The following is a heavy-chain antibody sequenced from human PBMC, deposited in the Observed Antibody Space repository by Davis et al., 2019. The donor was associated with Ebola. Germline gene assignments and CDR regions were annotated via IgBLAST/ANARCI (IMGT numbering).Heavy chain of an antibody. D-gene: IGHD6-13*01. CDR3: ARGLGMGWFDP. CDR1: GFTFSSYW. V-gene: IGHV4-34*01. CDR2: INHSGTT. Sequence: ESLKISCEASGFTFSSYWMSWIRQPPGRGLEWIGGINHSGTTNYNPSLKSRVTISVDTSKNQFSLKVTSVTAADTAVYYCARGLGMGWFDPWGQGTPVTVSS. J-gene: IGHJ5*02.